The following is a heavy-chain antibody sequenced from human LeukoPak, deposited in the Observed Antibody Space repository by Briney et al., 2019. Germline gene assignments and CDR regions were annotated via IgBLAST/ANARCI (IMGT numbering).Heavy chain of an antibody. Sequence: ASVKVSCKASGYTFTGYYMHWVRQAPGQGLEWMGWINPNSGGTNYAQKFQGRVTMTRDTSTSTVYMELSSLRSEDTAVYYCARDFWGYFDYWGQGTLVTVSS. CDR2: INPNSGGT. CDR1: GYTFTGYY. D-gene: IGHD3-16*01. J-gene: IGHJ4*02. CDR3: ARDFWGYFDY. V-gene: IGHV1-2*02.